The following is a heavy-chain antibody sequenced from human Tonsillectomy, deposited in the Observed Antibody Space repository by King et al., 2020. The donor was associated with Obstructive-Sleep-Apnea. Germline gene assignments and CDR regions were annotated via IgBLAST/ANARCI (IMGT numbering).Heavy chain of an antibody. CDR1: GFTVSSNY. CDR3: ARGSGNYYDSSGYYYPFDY. J-gene: IGHJ4*02. CDR2: IYSGGST. D-gene: IGHD3-22*01. V-gene: IGHV3-53*04. Sequence: VQLVESGGGLVQAGGSLRLSCTASGFTVSSNYMSWVRQAPGKGLEWVSVIYSGGSTYYADSVKGRFTISRNNSKNTVYLQMNSLRTEDTAVYFCARGSGNYYDSSGYYYPFDYWGPGTLVTVSS.